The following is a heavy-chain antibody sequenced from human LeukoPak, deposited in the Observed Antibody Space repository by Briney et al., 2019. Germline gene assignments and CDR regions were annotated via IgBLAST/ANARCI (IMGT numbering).Heavy chain of an antibody. CDR3: ARVMGSYATDY. CDR2: ISSSDNTI. D-gene: IGHD3-16*01. CDR1: GFTFNNYG. Sequence: PGGSLRLSCAASGFTFNNYGMSWVRQAPGKGLEWVSYISSSDNTIFYADSVKGRFTMSRDNAKNSLYLQMNSLRAEDTAVYYCARVMGSYATDYWGQGTLVTVSS. J-gene: IGHJ4*02. V-gene: IGHV3-48*04.